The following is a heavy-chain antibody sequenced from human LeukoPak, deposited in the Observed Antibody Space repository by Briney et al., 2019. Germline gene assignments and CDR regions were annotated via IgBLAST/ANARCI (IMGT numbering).Heavy chain of an antibody. V-gene: IGHV3-73*01. D-gene: IGHD6-19*01. J-gene: IGHJ4*02. CDR2: VTTKPNNYAT. CDR1: GFIFSGSD. Sequence: GGSLRLSCAASGFIFSGSDMHWVRQASGKGLEWVGRVTTKPNNYATTYGASVKGRFTISRDDSANTAYLQMNSLKTEDTAVYYCTTYRSGHYWGQGTLVTISS. CDR3: TTYRSGHY.